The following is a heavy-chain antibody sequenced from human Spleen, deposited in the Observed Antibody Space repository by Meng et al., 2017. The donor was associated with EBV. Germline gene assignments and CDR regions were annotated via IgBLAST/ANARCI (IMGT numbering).Heavy chain of an antibody. J-gene: IGHJ4*02. V-gene: IGHV1-18*04. CDR1: GYTFSSHG. Sequence: VEAGGAVEKAGVSVQVSCKASGYTFSSHGISWVRQAPGQGLDWMGWISVNTGNTNYEQKFQGRVTMNTDTSTSTAYMELRSLTSEDTAVYYCARGMSYYDNSGFFDYWGQGALVTVSS. D-gene: IGHD3-22*01. CDR3: ARGMSYYDNSGFFDY. CDR2: ISVNTGNT.